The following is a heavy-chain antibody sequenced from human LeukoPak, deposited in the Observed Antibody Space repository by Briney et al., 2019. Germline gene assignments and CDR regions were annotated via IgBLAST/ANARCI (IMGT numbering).Heavy chain of an antibody. D-gene: IGHD5-12*01. CDR1: GFTFSSYS. V-gene: IGHV3-21*01. Sequence: PGGSLRLSCAASGFTFSSYSMNWVRQAPGKGLEWVSSISSSSSYIYYADSVKGRFTISRDNAKNSLYLQMNSLRAEDTAVYYCARDILPDSGYDPPYFDYWGQGTLVTVSS. J-gene: IGHJ4*02. CDR2: ISSSSSYI. CDR3: ARDILPDSGYDPPYFDY.